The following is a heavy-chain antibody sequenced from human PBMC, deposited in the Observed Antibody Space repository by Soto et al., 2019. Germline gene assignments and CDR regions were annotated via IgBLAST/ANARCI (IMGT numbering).Heavy chain of an antibody. CDR3: ASGYSGYESSFDY. D-gene: IGHD5-12*01. CDR1: GLAFRSYS. J-gene: IGHJ4*02. V-gene: IGHV3-21*01. CDR2: ISSSSSYI. Sequence: GGSLRLSCAASGLAFRSYSMNWVRQAPGKGLEWVSSISSSSSYIYYADSVKGRFTISRDNAKNSLYLQMNSLRAEDTAVYYCASGYSGYESSFDYWGQGTLVTVSS.